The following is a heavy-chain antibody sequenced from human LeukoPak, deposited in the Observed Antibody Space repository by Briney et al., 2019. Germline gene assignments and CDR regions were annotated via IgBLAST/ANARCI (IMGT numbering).Heavy chain of an antibody. CDR1: GFTFSRYW. J-gene: IGHJ4*02. CDR3: ARDNSGSDPEHWAR. Sequence: GGSLRLSCAASGFTFSRYWMSWVRQAPGKGLEWVANIKPVGREKYYVDSVKGRFTISRDNAKNSLYLQMNSLRAEDTAVYYCARDNSGSDPEHWARWGQGTLVIVSS. V-gene: IGHV3-7*05. CDR2: IKPVGREK. D-gene: IGHD5-12*01.